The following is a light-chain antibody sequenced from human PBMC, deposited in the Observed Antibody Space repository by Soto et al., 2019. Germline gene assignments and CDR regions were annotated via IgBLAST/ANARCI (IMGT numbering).Light chain of an antibody. V-gene: IGLV2-14*01. CDR2: EVS. J-gene: IGLJ2*01. CDR3: SSYTSRSASVV. Sequence: QSALTQPASVSGSPGQSIIISCTGTSSDIGGYKYVSWYQQLPGKAPKLMIYEVSNRPSGVSYRFSGSKSGNTASLTISGLQTEDEAHYYCSSYTSRSASVVFGGGTKLTVL. CDR1: SSDIGGYKY.